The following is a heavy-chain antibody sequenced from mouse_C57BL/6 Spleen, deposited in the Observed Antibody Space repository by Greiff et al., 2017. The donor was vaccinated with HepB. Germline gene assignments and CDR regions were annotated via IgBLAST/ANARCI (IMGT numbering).Heavy chain of an antibody. Sequence: QVQLQQSGAELVKPGASVKLSCKASGYTFTEYTIHWVKQRSGQGLEWIGWFYPGSGSIKYNEKFKDKATLTADKSSSTVYMELSSLTSEDSAVYFCERPGPLYYYGSSPYDCWGQGTTLTVSS. CDR3: ERPGPLYYYGSSPYDC. J-gene: IGHJ2*01. D-gene: IGHD1-1*01. CDR1: GYTFTEYT. CDR2: FYPGSGSI. V-gene: IGHV1-62-2*01.